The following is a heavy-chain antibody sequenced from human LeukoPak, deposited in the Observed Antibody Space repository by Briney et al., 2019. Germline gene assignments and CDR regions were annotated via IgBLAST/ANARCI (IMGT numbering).Heavy chain of an antibody. D-gene: IGHD3-22*01. CDR2: INHSGST. V-gene: IGHV4-34*01. J-gene: IGHJ4*02. CDR1: GGSFSGYY. Sequence: PSETLSLTCAVYGGSFSGYYWSWIRQPPGKGLEWIGEINHSGSTNYNQSLKSRVTISVDTSKNQFSLKLSSVTAADTAVYYCARGSRDSSGYYFDYWGQGTLVTVSS. CDR3: ARGSRDSSGYYFDY.